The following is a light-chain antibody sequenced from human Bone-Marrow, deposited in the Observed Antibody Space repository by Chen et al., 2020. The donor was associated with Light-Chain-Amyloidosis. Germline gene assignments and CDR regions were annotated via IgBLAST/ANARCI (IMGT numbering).Light chain of an antibody. CDR3: QVWDRSSDRPV. CDR1: NIGSTS. CDR2: DDS. J-gene: IGLJ3*02. V-gene: IGLV3-21*02. Sequence: SYVLTQPSPVSVAPGLTAPIARGGNNIGSTSVHWYQQTPGQAPLLVVYDDSDRPSGIPERLSGSNSGNTATLTISRVEAGDEADYYCQVWDRSSDRPVFGGGTKLTVL.